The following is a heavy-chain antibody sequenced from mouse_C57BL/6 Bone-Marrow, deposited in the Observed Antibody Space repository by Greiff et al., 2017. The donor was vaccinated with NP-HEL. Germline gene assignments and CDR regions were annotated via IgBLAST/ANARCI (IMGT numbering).Heavy chain of an antibody. J-gene: IGHJ3*01. CDR2: ISNGGGST. Sequence: VESGGGLVQPGGSLKLSCAASGFTFSSYTMSWVRQTPEKRLEWVAYISNGGGSTYYPDTVKGRFTISRDNAKNTLYLQMSSLKSEDTAMYYCARHYGNYWFAYWGQGTLVTVSA. CDR1: GFTFSSYT. D-gene: IGHD2-1*01. V-gene: IGHV5-12-2*01. CDR3: ARHYGNYWFAY.